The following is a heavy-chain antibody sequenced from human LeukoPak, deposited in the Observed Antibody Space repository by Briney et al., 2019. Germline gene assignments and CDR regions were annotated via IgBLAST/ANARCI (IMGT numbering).Heavy chain of an antibody. D-gene: IGHD3-22*01. CDR3: ARGCRVVAGVHNVGMTSYYNGMDV. J-gene: IGHJ6*02. Sequence: GASVKVSCKASGYTFTSYYMHWVRQPPGLGLQGMGIFNPSGCDTSCAQKFQGRLTTTRDTSTSTVYMEVVSLRSEDTAVYYCARGCRVVAGVHNVGMTSYYNGMDVWGQGTTVTVSS. CDR2: FNPSGCDT. CDR1: GYTFTSYY. V-gene: IGHV1-46*01.